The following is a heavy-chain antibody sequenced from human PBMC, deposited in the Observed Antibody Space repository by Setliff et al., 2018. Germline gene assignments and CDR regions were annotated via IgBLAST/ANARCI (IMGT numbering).Heavy chain of an antibody. V-gene: IGHV3-48*01. J-gene: IGHJ4*02. CDR3: AKDFRDLGYSDY. CDR2: ISSSSTSI. Sequence: GGSLRLSCAASGFTFSSEYMNWVRQAPGKGLEWVSYISSSSTSIYSDSVKDRFTISRDNAKKSLYLQMDSLRAEDTAVYYCAKDFRDLGYSDYWGQGTLVTVSS. CDR1: GFTFSSEY.